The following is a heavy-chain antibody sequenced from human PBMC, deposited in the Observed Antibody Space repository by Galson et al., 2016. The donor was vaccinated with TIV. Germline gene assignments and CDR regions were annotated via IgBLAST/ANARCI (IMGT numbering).Heavy chain of an antibody. D-gene: IGHD3-3*01. CDR1: GFTFSSYW. J-gene: IGHJ3*02. Sequence: SLRLSCAASGFTFSSYWMSWVRQAPGKGLEWVANIKQNGSEKYYVDSVKGRFTISRDNAKNSLYLQMNILRAEDTAVYYCARPQSRPSYYDFWSGQGPGDFDIWGQWTMVTVSS. CDR3: ARPQSRPSYYDFWSGQGPGDFDI. V-gene: IGHV3-7*03. CDR2: IKQNGSEK.